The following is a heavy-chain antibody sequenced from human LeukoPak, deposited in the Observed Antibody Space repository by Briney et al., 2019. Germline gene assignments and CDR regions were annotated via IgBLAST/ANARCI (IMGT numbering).Heavy chain of an antibody. CDR1: GFTFSDHY. J-gene: IGHJ4*01. D-gene: IGHD3-22*01. V-gene: IGHV3-11*04. Sequence: GSLRLSCAGAGFTFSDHYFAWIRQAPRKGVEGISYINNSANTIYYADSARGRFTISRDNAKNSLFLQMNSLRVEDTAVYYCVRGPDYYYDSSGSFDYWGHGTLVTVSS. CDR3: VRGPDYYYDSSGSFDY. CDR2: INNSANTI.